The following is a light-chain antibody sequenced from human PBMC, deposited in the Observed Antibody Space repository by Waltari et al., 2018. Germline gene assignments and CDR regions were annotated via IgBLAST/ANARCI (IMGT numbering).Light chain of an antibody. V-gene: IGLV3-25*03. CDR1: ALPKQS. CDR2: KDS. Sequence: SYELTQPPSVSVSPGQTARITCSGDALPKQSAFWYQQRSGQAPVLVIYKDSERRSGIPERFSGSTSGTTVTLTIRGVQAEDEADYYCQSADSSGTMGVFGGGTKLTVL. CDR3: QSADSSGTMGV. J-gene: IGLJ3*02.